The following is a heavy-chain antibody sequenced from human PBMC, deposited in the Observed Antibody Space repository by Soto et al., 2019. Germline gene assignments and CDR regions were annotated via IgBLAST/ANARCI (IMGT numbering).Heavy chain of an antibody. D-gene: IGHD5-18*01. Sequence: VAVISYDGSNKYYADSVKGRFTISRDNSKNTLYLQMNSLRAEDTAVYYCAKDLPRRDTAMIFDYWGQGTLVTVSS. CDR3: AKDLPRRDTAMIFDY. V-gene: IGHV3-30*18. J-gene: IGHJ4*02. CDR2: ISYDGSNK.